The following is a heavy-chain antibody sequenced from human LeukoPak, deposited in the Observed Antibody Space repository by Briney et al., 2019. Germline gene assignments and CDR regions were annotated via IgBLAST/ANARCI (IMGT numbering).Heavy chain of an antibody. Sequence: SVKVSCKASGGTFSSYANSWVRQAPGQGLEWMGRIIPIFGIANYAQKFQGRVTITADKSTSTAYMELSSLRSEDTAVYYCARGAMVGYDFWSGVNWFDPWGQGTLVTVSS. CDR3: ARGAMVGYDFWSGVNWFDP. V-gene: IGHV1-69*04. D-gene: IGHD3-3*01. J-gene: IGHJ5*02. CDR2: IIPIFGIA. CDR1: GGTFSSYA.